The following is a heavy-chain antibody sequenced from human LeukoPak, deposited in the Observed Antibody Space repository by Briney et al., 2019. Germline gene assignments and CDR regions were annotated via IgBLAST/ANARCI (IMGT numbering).Heavy chain of an antibody. D-gene: IGHD6-19*01. CDR2: IKEDGSEK. Sequence: GGSLRLSCAASGFTFSSYWMTWVRQAPGKGLEWVANIKEDGSEKYYVDSVKGRFTISRDNSKNTLYLQMNSLRAEDTAVYYCAKTLREQWLTTNDAFDIWGQGTMVTVSS. CDR1: GFTFSSYW. J-gene: IGHJ3*02. CDR3: AKTLREQWLTTNDAFDI. V-gene: IGHV3-7*03.